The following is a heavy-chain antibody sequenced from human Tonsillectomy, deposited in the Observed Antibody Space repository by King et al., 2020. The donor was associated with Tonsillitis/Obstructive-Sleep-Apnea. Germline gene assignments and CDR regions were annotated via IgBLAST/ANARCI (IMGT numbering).Heavy chain of an antibody. CDR2: ISSNGGST. V-gene: IGHV3-64D*06. Sequence: VQLVESGGGLVQPGGSLRLSCSASGFTFNSFPMHWVRQPPGKGLEYVSAISSNGGSTFFADSVKGRFTISRDNSTNTLYLQMSSLRAEDTAVYYCVKGESTGVRGIGVFDYSGQRTLVTVPS. CDR1: GFTFNSFP. J-gene: IGHJ4*01. CDR3: VKGESTGVRGIGVFDY. D-gene: IGHD1-26*01.